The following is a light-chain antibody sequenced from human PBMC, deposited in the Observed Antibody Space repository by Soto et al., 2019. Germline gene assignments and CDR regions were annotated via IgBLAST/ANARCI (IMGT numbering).Light chain of an antibody. CDR2: DVS. Sequence: QSVLTQPASVSGSPGQSITISCTGTSSDVGAYNYVSWYQQHPGKAPQLMIYDVSIRPSGISYRFSGSKSGNTASLTISGLQAEDEADYYCSSYTTNSSYVFGTGTKVTVL. J-gene: IGLJ1*01. CDR1: SSDVGAYNY. CDR3: SSYTTNSSYV. V-gene: IGLV2-14*03.